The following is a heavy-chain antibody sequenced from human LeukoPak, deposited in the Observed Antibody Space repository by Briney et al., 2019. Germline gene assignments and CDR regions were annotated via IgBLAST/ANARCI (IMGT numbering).Heavy chain of an antibody. CDR3: ARGGGYGYYFDY. CDR1: GYTFTTYS. CDR2: ISAYNGNT. J-gene: IGHJ4*02. V-gene: IGHV1-18*01. Sequence: GASVKVSCKASGYTFTTYSISWVRQAPGQGLEWMGWISAYNGNTNYVDKLQGRVTITTDTATNTAYMELRSLRSDDTAVYYCARGGGYGYYFDYWGQGTLVTVSS. D-gene: IGHD3-16*01.